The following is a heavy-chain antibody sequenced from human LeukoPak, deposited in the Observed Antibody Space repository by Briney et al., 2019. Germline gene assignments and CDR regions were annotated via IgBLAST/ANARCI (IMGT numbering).Heavy chain of an antibody. D-gene: IGHD3-22*01. J-gene: IGHJ4*02. CDR2: IYTGGGT. CDR3: ARGGDNNGYIDY. Sequence: GGSLRLSCAASGITVSSNDMSWVRQAPGKGLEWVSLIYTGGGTYYADSVKGRFTISRDNSKNTLYLQMNSLRAEDTAVYYCARGGDNNGYIDYWGQGTLVTVSS. V-gene: IGHV3-66*01. CDR1: GITVSSND.